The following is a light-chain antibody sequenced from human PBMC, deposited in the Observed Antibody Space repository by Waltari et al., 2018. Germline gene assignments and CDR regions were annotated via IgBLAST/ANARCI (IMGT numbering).Light chain of an antibody. CDR1: SPNIGNYY. J-gene: IGLJ2*01. CDR2: DNN. V-gene: IGLV1-51*01. Sequence: QTVLTQPPSVSAAPGQKVTISCSGSSPNIGNYYVSWYYQLPGAAPKLLIYDNNKRPSGIPDRFSASKSGTSATLGITGLQIGDEADYYCATWDNSLTAVVFGGGTKLTVL. CDR3: ATWDNSLTAVV.